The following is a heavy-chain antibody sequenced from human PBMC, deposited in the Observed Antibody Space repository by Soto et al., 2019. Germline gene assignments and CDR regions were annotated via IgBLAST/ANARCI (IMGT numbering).Heavy chain of an antibody. Sequence: DVQLLESGGGLVQPGESLRLSCAASGLTFSSYAMSWVRQAPGKGLEWVSAISGSGGSTYYADSVKGRFTISRDNSKNTLYLQLTSLRAEDTAIYYCAKNIGAGFGDTLDYWGQGTLVSVSS. CDR2: ISGSGGST. V-gene: IGHV3-23*01. J-gene: IGHJ4*02. CDR1: GLTFSSYA. CDR3: AKNIGAGFGDTLDY. D-gene: IGHD3-10*01.